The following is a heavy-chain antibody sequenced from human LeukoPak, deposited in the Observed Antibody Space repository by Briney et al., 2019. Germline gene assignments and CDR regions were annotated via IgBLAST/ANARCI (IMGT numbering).Heavy chain of an antibody. J-gene: IGHJ3*01. CDR2: IKHDASEI. V-gene: IGHV3-7*01. CDR1: GFTFSSFW. CDR3: EGERGDAFDV. Sequence: GGSLRLSCAASGFTFSSFWMNWVRQAPGQGLEWVANIKHDASEIYYVDSVKGRFTISRDNAKNSLCLQMKNLRAEDTAVYYCEGERGDAFDVWGQGTMVTVSS.